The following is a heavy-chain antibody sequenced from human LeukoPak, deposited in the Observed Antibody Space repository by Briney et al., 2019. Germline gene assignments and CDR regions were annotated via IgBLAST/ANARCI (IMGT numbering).Heavy chain of an antibody. Sequence: SETLSLTCTVSGGSISSSSYYWGWIRHPPGKGLEWIGSIYYSGSTYYNPSLKSRVTISVDTSKNQFSLKLSSVTAADTAVYYCALRMRPGATRLRIDTFDIWGQGTMVTVSS. V-gene: IGHV4-39*07. D-gene: IGHD6-25*01. CDR2: IYYSGST. CDR3: ALRMRPGATRLRIDTFDI. CDR1: GGSISSSSYY. J-gene: IGHJ3*02.